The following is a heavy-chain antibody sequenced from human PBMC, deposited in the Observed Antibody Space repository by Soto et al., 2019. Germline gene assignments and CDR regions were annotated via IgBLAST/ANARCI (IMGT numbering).Heavy chain of an antibody. CDR3: ARLPIDYYDSSGYYQNLIDY. V-gene: IGHV3-48*02. CDR1: GFTFSSYS. Sequence: GGSLRLSCAASGFTFSSYSMNWVRQAPGKGLEWVSYISSSSSTIYYADSVKGRFTISRDNAKNSLYLQMNSLRDEDTAVYYCARLPIDYYDSSGYYQNLIDYWGQGTLVTVSS. D-gene: IGHD3-22*01. J-gene: IGHJ4*02. CDR2: ISSSSSTI.